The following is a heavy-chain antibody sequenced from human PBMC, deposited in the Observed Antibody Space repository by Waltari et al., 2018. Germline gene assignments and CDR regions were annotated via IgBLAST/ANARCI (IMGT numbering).Heavy chain of an antibody. V-gene: IGHV3-7*01. CDR3: ARYYDGSGNYDNFDI. CDR2: INQDEVEK. CDR1: GFTFLNSY. Sequence: EVQLVQSGGGLVQPGGSLRLSCTASGFTFLNSYMSWVRQAPGEGLEWVATINQDEVEKVYVDSVKGRCTISRDNAKNSLYLQRNSLRAEDTAVYFCARYYDGSGNYDNFDIWGQGTMVTVSP. J-gene: IGHJ3*02. D-gene: IGHD3-22*01.